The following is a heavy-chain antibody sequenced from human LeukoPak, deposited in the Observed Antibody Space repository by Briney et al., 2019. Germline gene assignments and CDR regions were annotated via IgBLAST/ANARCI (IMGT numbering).Heavy chain of an antibody. Sequence: PGGSLRLSCAGSGFSVSNYYMNWVRQAPGKGLEWVSLIRDSGETFYADSVKGRFTISRDNSKNTVYLQMNRLGVEDTAVYFCARDRAVTQVWVEFDSWGQGTLVTVSS. V-gene: IGHV3-66*03. J-gene: IGHJ5*01. CDR2: IRDSGET. D-gene: IGHD3-16*01. CDR1: GFSVSNYY. CDR3: ARDRAVTQVWVEFDS.